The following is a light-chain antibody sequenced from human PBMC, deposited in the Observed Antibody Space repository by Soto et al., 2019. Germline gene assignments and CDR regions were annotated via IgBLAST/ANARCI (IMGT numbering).Light chain of an antibody. Sequence: DILVTQSPPTLSATVGDRVTITCRASQTITTWMAWYQQKPGKAPKLLVYDASTLQSGVATRFSGSGSGTEFTLIISGLQPEDSATYYCQQSYSTPRTFGQGTKVDI. CDR2: DAS. CDR1: QTITTW. CDR3: QQSYSTPRT. V-gene: IGKV1-5*01. J-gene: IGKJ1*01.